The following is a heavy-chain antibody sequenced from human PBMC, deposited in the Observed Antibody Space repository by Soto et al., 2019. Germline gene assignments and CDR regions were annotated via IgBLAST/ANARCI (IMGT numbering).Heavy chain of an antibody. CDR2: IYWDDDK. J-gene: IGHJ5*02. CDR3: AHRTTTVLWWFDP. CDR1: GFSLTTSGVG. Sequence: QITLKESGPTLVKPTQTLTLTCTFSGFSLTTSGVGVGWIRQPPGKALEWLALIYWDDDKRYSPSLKSRLTTTNHPSNHLVVLTPTTIPPADPATSSCAHRTTTVLWWFDPWG. D-gene: IGHD4-17*01. V-gene: IGHV2-5*02.